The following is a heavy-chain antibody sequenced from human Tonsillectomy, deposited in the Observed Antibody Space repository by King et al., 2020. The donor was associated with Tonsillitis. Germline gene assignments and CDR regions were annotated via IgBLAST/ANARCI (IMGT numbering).Heavy chain of an antibody. V-gene: IGHV4-38-2*02. D-gene: IGHD3-16*02. CDR3: ARDPHYDYVWGSYRPLDY. CDR2: IYHSGST. Sequence: VQLQESGPGLVKPSETLSLTCAVSGYSISSGYYWGWIRQPPGKGLEWIGSIYHSGSTYYNPSLKSRVTISVDTSKNQFSLKLSSVTAAYTAVYYCARDPHYDYVWGSYRPLDYWGQGTLVTVSS. CDR1: GYSISSGYY. J-gene: IGHJ4*02.